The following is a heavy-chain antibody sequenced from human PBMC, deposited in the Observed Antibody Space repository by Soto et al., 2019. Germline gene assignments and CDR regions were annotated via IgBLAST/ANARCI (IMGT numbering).Heavy chain of an antibody. D-gene: IGHD2-2*01. J-gene: IGHJ5*02. CDR2: IDPRDSYT. Sequence: GESLKISCTGFGYTFTTFWISWVRQMPGRGLEWMGRIDPRDSYTNYSLSFQGHVTISADKSISTAYLQWGSLKASDTAMYYCARLFCSSSTCDSWFDPWGQGTLVTVSS. CDR3: ARLFCSSSTCDSWFDP. V-gene: IGHV5-10-1*01. CDR1: GYTFTTFW.